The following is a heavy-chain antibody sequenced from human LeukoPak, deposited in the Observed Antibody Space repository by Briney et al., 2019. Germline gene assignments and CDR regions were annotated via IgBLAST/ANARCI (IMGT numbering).Heavy chain of an antibody. V-gene: IGHV3-11*04. D-gene: IGHD2-15*01. CDR3: AREGCSGGSCYLYWFDP. J-gene: IGHJ5*02. CDR1: GFTFSDYY. Sequence: VGSLRLSCAASGFTFSDYYMSWIRQAPGKGLEWVSYISSSGSTIYYADSVKGRFTISRDNAKNSLYLQMNSLRAEDTAVYYCAREGCSGGSCYLYWFDPWGQGTLVTVSS. CDR2: ISSSGSTI.